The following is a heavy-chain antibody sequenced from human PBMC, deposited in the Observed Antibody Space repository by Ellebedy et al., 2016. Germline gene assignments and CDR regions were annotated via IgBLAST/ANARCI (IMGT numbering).Heavy chain of an antibody. CDR2: IYYSGST. J-gene: IGHJ4*02. Sequence: SETLSLTXTVSGGSISSSSYYWGWIRQPPGKGLEWIGSIYYSGSTYYNPSLKSRVTISVDTSKNQFSLKLSSVTAADTAVYYCARRGLDERRDFDYWGQGTLVTVSS. CDR1: GGSISSSSYY. CDR3: ARRGLDERRDFDY. D-gene: IGHD1-1*01. V-gene: IGHV4-39*01.